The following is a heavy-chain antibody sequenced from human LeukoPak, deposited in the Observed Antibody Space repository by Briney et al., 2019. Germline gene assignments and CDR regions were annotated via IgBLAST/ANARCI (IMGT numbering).Heavy chain of an antibody. CDR3: ARVGASRFYDFDY. D-gene: IGHD1-26*01. J-gene: IGHJ4*02. V-gene: IGHV1-2*02. CDR1: GYTFTGYY. Sequence: ASVKVSCEASGYTFTGYYMHWVRQAPGQGLEWMGWINPNSGGTNYAQKFQGRVTMTRDTSISTAYMELSRLRSDDTAVYYCARVGASRFYDFDYWGQGTLVTVSS. CDR2: INPNSGGT.